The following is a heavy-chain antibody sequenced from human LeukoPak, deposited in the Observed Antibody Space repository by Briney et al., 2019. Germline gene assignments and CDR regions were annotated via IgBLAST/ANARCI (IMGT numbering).Heavy chain of an antibody. Sequence: GGSLRLSCAASEFSVGSNYMTWVRQAPGKGLEWVSLIYSGGSTYYADSVKGRFTISRDNSKNALYLQMNSLRAEDTAVYYCARDAVSAYYYYYMDVWGKGTTVTISS. CDR2: IYSGGST. J-gene: IGHJ6*03. CDR1: EFSVGSNY. V-gene: IGHV3-66*01. D-gene: IGHD1-26*01. CDR3: ARDAVSAYYYYYMDV.